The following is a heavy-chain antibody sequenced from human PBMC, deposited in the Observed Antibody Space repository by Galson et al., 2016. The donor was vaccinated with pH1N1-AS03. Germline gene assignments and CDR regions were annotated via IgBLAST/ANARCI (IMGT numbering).Heavy chain of an antibody. CDR2: IKPDGGDK. J-gene: IGHJ5*02. Sequence: SLRLSCAASGFTFNSYWMTWVRQASGKGLEWVANIKPDGGDKYYVDSVKGRFTISRDNAKNSLYLQMNSLRVEDTAVYYCARDLNWDNAWGQGTLVTVSS. CDR3: ARDLNWDNA. CDR1: GFTFNSYW. V-gene: IGHV3-7*01.